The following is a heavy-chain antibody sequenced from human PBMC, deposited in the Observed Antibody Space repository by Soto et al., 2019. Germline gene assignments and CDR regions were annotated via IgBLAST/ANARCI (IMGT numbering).Heavy chain of an antibody. CDR2: IYYAGST. D-gene: IGHD5-12*01. CDR3: ARRRVATGTLDD. Sequence: SETLSLTCTVSGGSVTTGSYYWSWIRQPPGRGLEGIGFIYYAGSTKYNPSLNSRGTISVDTSKNQCCLAVTSVTAADTAVYFFARRRVATGTLDDWGQGPLVTVSS. J-gene: IGHJ4*02. V-gene: IGHV4-61*01. CDR1: GGSVTTGSYY.